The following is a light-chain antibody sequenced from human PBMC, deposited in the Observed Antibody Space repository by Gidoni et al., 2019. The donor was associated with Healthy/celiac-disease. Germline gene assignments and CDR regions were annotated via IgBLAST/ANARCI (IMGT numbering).Light chain of an antibody. CDR2: EVS. J-gene: IGLJ1*01. Sequence: QSALTQPPSASGSPGQPVTISCTGTSSDVGGYNYVSWYQQHPGKAPKLMIYEVSQRPSGVPDRFSGSKSGNTASLTVSGLQAEDEADYYCSSYAGSNVYVFGTGTKVTVL. V-gene: IGLV2-8*01. CDR1: SSDVGGYNY. CDR3: SSYAGSNVYV.